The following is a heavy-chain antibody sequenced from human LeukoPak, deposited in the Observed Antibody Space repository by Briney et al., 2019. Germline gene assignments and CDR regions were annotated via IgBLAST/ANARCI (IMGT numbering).Heavy chain of an antibody. V-gene: IGHV3-66*01. D-gene: IGHD3-22*01. Sequence: PGGSLRLSCAASGFTVSSNYMSWVRQAPGKGLEWVSVIYSGGSTYYADSVKGRFTISRDNSKNTLYLQMNSLRAEDTAVYYCARAPDYYGSSGLGVQKYFKHGGRAPLVTVS. CDR1: GFTVSSNY. CDR2: IYSGGST. J-gene: IGHJ1*01. CDR3: ARAPDYYGSSGLGVQKYFKH.